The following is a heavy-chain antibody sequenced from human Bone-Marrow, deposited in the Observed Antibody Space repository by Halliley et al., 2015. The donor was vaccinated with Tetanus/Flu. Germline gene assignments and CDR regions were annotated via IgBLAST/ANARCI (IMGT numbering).Heavy chain of an antibody. CDR1: GFTFSNFW. J-gene: IGHJ4*02. CDR3: VRGGGKAINY. Sequence: SLRLSCAASGFTFSNFWMSWVRQAPGKGLEWVANIKEDGSKKYYVDSVKGRFTMSRDNAENSLYLQMNSLGAEDTAVYFCVRGGGKAINYWGQGTLVTVSS. V-gene: IGHV3-7*03. CDR2: IKEDGSKK. D-gene: IGHD2-15*01.